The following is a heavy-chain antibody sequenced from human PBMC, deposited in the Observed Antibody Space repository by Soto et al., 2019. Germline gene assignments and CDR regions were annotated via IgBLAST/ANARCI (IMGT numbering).Heavy chain of an antibody. CDR1: GGSISSYY. CDR3: ARADVWFGELYYYYGMDV. D-gene: IGHD3-10*01. J-gene: IGHJ6*02. Sequence: SETLSLSCTVSGGSISSYYWSWIRQPPGKGLEWIGYIYFRGTTNYNPSLKSRVTMSADTSKNQFSLKLNSVTAADTAVYYCARADVWFGELYYYYGMDVWGQGTTVTVSS. CDR2: IYFRGTT. V-gene: IGHV4-59*01.